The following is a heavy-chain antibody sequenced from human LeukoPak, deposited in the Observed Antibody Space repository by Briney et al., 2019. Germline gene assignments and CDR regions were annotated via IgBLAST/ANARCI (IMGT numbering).Heavy chain of an antibody. V-gene: IGHV3-23*01. D-gene: IGHD3-16*02. J-gene: IGHJ4*02. CDR2: ISGSGGST. CDR3: AKGDDYVWGSYRYTLDY. CDR1: GFTFSSYA. Sequence: PGGSLRLSCAASGFTFSSYAISWVRQAPGKVLEWVSAISGSGGSTYYADSVKGRFTISRDNSKNTLYLQMNSLRAEDTAVYYCAKGDDYVWGSYRYTLDYWGQGTLVTVSS.